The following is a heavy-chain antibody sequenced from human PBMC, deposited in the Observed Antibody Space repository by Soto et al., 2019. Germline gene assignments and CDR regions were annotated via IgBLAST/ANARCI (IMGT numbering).Heavy chain of an antibody. Sequence: QVHLVQSGAEVKKPGASVKVSCKGSGYGFTTYGITWVRQAPGQGLEWMAWISAQNGNTNYAQKLQGRVTVTRDTSTSTAYMELRSLISDDTAVYYCARGRDGDSWGQGALVTVSS. CDR1: GYGFTTYG. J-gene: IGHJ4*02. CDR3: ARGRDGDS. CDR2: ISAQNGNT. V-gene: IGHV1-18*01.